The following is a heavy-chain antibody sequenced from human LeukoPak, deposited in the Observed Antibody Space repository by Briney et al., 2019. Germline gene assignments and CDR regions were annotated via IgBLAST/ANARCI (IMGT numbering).Heavy chain of an antibody. Sequence: GGSLRLSCAASGFTFSSYGMHWVRQAPGKGLERVAVIWYDGSNKYYADSVKGRFTISRDNSKNTLYLQMNSLRAEDTAVYYCARGSGPKLVFDYWGQGTLVTVSS. V-gene: IGHV3-33*01. CDR2: IWYDGSNK. J-gene: IGHJ4*02. D-gene: IGHD3-10*01. CDR3: ARGSGPKLVFDY. CDR1: GFTFSSYG.